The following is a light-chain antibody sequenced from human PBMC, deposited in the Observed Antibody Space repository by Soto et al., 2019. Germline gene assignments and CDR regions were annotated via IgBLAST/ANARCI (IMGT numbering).Light chain of an antibody. CDR2: EGT. CDR3: CSYAGSNIYV. J-gene: IGLJ1*01. V-gene: IGLV2-23*01. Sequence: QSVLTQPASVSGSPGQSISISCTGSSSDVWSYNLVSWYQQHPGKAPKLMIYEGTKRPSGVSNRFSGSKSGNTASLTISGLQAEVEADYFCCSYAGSNIYVFGIGTKVTVL. CDR1: SSDVWSYNL.